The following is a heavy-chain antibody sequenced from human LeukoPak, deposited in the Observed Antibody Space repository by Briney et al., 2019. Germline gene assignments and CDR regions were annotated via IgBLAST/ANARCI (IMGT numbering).Heavy chain of an antibody. V-gene: IGHV3-23*05. CDR2: IYNSGSKT. CDR3: SKDVVPDSGWDLDY. J-gene: IGHJ4*02. D-gene: IGHD6-19*01. Sequence: PGGSLRLSCTASTFSFSTYSITWVRQGPGKGLEWVSSIYNSGSKTFYADSVKGRFTISRDNSKNTLYLQMNSLTAEDTAIYYCSKDVVPDSGWDLDYWGQGTLVTVSS. CDR1: TFSFSTYS.